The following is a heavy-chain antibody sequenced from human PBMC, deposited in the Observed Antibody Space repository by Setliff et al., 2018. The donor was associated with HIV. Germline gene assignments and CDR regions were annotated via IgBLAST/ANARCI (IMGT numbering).Heavy chain of an antibody. Sequence: SETLSLTCTVSGGFISSSSYYWGWIRQPPGKGLEWIGSIFNDGRTYYNPSLKSRITIPMDTSTNQFSLKLSSVTAADTAVYFCARHFPSISLFFGDPGPFDRWGQGTLVTVSS. CDR1: GGFISSSSYY. CDR2: IFNDGRT. V-gene: IGHV4-39*01. D-gene: IGHD3-10*01. CDR3: ARHFPSISLFFGDPGPFDR. J-gene: IGHJ4*02.